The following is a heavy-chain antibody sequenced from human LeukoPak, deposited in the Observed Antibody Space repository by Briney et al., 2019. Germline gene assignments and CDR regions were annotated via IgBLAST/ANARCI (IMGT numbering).Heavy chain of an antibody. CDR2: INPNSGGT. J-gene: IGHJ4*02. CDR3: ARDFGGYSYGYGVY. CDR1: GYTFTNYY. Sequence: ASVRVSCKASGYTFTNYYLHWVRQAPGQGLEWMGWINPNSGGTNYAQTFQGRVTMTRDTSISTAYMELSRLRSDDTAVYYCARDFGGYSYGYGVYWGQGTLVTVSS. D-gene: IGHD5-18*01. V-gene: IGHV1-2*02.